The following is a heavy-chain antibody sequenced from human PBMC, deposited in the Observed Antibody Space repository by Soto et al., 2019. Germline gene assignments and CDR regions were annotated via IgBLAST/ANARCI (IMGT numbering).Heavy chain of an antibody. Sequence: SETQSLTCTVSGGSISSGGYYWSWIRQRPGKGLEWIGYIYYSGSTYYNPSLKSRVTISVDTPKNQFSLKLSSVTAADTAVYYCAGYYESSGYYYDRYNWFDPWGQGTLVTVSS. V-gene: IGHV4-31*03. J-gene: IGHJ5*02. CDR1: GGSISSGGYY. CDR3: AGYYESSGYYYDRYNWFDP. D-gene: IGHD3-22*01. CDR2: IYYSGST.